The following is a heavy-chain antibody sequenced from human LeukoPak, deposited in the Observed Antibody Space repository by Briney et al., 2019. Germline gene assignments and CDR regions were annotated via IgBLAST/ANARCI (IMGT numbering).Heavy chain of an antibody. CDR2: IRSKAYGGTT. CDR1: GFTFGDYA. CDR3: TRDDWDIVVVPAAMEGPFDY. V-gene: IGHV3-49*03. Sequence: GGSLRLSCTASGFTFGDYAMSWFRQAPGKGLEWVGFIRSKAYGGTTEYAASVKGRFTTSRDDSKSIAYLQMNSLKTEDTAVYYCTRDDWDIVVVPAAMEGPFDYWGQGTLVTVSS. D-gene: IGHD2-2*01. J-gene: IGHJ4*02.